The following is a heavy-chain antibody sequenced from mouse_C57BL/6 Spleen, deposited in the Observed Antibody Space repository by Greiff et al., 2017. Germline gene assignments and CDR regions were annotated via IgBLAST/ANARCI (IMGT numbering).Heavy chain of an antibody. D-gene: IGHD1-1*02. J-gene: IGHJ4*01. V-gene: IGHV14-2*01. Sequence: EVQLQQSGAELVKPGASVKLSCTASGFNIKDYYMHWVKQRTEQGLEWIGRIDPEDGETKYAPKFQSKATITADPSSNTAYLQLSSLTSEDTAVYYCASPGSPMDYWGQGTSVTVSS. CDR3: ASPGSPMDY. CDR1: GFNIKDYY. CDR2: IDPEDGET.